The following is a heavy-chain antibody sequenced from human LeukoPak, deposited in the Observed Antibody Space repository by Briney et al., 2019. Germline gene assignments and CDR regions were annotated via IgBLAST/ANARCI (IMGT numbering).Heavy chain of an antibody. D-gene: IGHD4-23*01. Sequence: GASVTVSCKASGGTFSSYAISWVRQAPGQGLAWMGRIIPILGIANYAQKFQGRVTITADKSTSTAYMELSSLRSEDTAVYYCARPVDYLNYYGMDVWGQGTTVTVSS. CDR1: GGTFSSYA. CDR3: ARPVDYLNYYGMDV. J-gene: IGHJ6*02. CDR2: IIPILGIA. V-gene: IGHV1-69*04.